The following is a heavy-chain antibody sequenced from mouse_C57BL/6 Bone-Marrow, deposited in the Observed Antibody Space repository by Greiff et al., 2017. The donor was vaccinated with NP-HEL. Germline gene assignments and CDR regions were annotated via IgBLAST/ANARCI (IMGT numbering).Heavy chain of an antibody. Sequence: QVQLQQSGAELAKPGASVKLSCKASGYTFTSYWMHWVKQRPGQGLEWIGYINTSSGYTKYNQKLKDKATLTADKSSSTAYMQLISLTYEDSAVYYCARYRASTGTRAMDYWGQGTSVTVSS. CDR1: GYTFTSYW. D-gene: IGHD4-1*02. J-gene: IGHJ4*01. CDR2: INTSSGYT. CDR3: ARYRASTGTRAMDY. V-gene: IGHV1-7*01.